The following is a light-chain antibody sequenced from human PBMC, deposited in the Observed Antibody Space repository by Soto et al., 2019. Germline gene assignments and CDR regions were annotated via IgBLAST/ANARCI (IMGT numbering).Light chain of an antibody. CDR2: GNN. J-gene: IGLJ3*02. V-gene: IGLV1-40*01. Sequence: QSVLTQPPSVSGAPGQRVTISCTGSSSNIGAGYDVHWYQQLPGTAPKLLIYGNNNRPSGVPDRFSGSKSGTSASLAITGLQAEDEADYSCQSFDSSLRGEVFGGGTQLTVL. CDR3: QSFDSSLRGEV. CDR1: SSNIGAGYD.